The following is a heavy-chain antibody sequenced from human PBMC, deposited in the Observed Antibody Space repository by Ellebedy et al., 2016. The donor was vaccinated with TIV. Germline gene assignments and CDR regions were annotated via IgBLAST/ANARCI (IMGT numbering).Heavy chain of an antibody. CDR1: GFTFSAYW. Sequence: GGSLRLXCAASGFTFSAYWMSWVRQAPGKGLEWVANIKQDGSEKYYVDSVKGRFTISRDNAKNSLYLQMNSLRAEDTAVYYCARVTPSYDFWSGYAYYYYYYMDVWGKGTTVTVSS. V-gene: IGHV3-7*01. CDR3: ARVTPSYDFWSGYAYYYYYYMDV. J-gene: IGHJ6*03. CDR2: IKQDGSEK. D-gene: IGHD3-3*01.